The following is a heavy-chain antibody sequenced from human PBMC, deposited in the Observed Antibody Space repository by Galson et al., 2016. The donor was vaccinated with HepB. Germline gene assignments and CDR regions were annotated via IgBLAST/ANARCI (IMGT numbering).Heavy chain of an antibody. D-gene: IGHD2-2*01. CDR1: GFTFRSYS. V-gene: IGHV3-21*01. J-gene: IGHJ3*02. CDR3: TRDVSLGMPGGFDI. Sequence: SLRLSCAVSGFTFRSYSMNWVRQAPGGGLEWVSTISSHSIYIYYADSVTGRFTISRDNAENSVSLQMSNLRAEDTAVYYCTRDVSLGMPGGFDIWGQGTTVTVAS. CDR2: ISSHSIYI.